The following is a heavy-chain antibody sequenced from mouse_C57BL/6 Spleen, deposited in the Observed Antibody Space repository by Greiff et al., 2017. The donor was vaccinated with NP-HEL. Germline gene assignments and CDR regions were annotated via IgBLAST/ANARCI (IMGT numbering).Heavy chain of an antibody. CDR3: ARSIYYGSSFYAMDY. CDR1: GYTFTSYW. J-gene: IGHJ4*01. V-gene: IGHV1-64*01. D-gene: IGHD1-1*01. CDR2: IHPNSGST. Sequence: QVQLQQPGAELVKPGASVKLSCKASGYTFTSYWMHWVKQRPGQGLEWIGMIHPNSGSTNYNEKFKSKATLTVAKSSSTAYMQLSSLTSEDSAVYYCARSIYYGSSFYAMDYWGQGTSVTVSS.